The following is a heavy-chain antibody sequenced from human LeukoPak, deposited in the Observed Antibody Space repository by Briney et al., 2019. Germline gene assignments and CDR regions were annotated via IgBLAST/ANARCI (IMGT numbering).Heavy chain of an antibody. J-gene: IGHJ5*02. CDR2: INPNNGGT. Sequence: ASVKVSCKASGYTFTGYHIHWVRQAPGQGFEWMGWINPNNGGTNYAQKLQGRVIMTTDTSTSTAYMELRSLRSDDTAVYYCARDGHSSGLGWFDPWGQGTLVTVSS. CDR1: GYTFTGYH. CDR3: ARDGHSSGLGWFDP. D-gene: IGHD3-22*01. V-gene: IGHV1-18*04.